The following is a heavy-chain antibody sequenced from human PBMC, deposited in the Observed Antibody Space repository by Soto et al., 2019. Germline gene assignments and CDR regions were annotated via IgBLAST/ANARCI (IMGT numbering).Heavy chain of an antibody. V-gene: IGHV4-34*01. Sequence: SETLSLTCAVYGGSFSGYYWSWIRQPPGKGLEWIGEINHSGSTNYNPSLKSRVTISVDTSKNQFSLKLSSVTAADTAVYYCARISAVFNRYYDILPRGPYYMDVWGKGTTVTVSS. D-gene: IGHD3-9*01. CDR2: INHSGST. CDR3: ARISAVFNRYYDILPRGPYYMDV. J-gene: IGHJ6*03. CDR1: GGSFSGYY.